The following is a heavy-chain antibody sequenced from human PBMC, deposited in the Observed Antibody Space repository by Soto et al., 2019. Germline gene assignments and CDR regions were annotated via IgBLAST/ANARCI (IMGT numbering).Heavy chain of an antibody. D-gene: IGHD3-16*01. V-gene: IGHV4-34*01. CDR1: GGSFSGYY. CDR3: ERAHMGVPLLFDY. J-gene: IGHJ4*02. CDR2: INHSGST. Sequence: PXETLSLACAVYGGSFSGYYWSWIRQPPGKGLEWIGEINHSGSTNYNPSLKSRVTISVDTSKNQFSLKLSSVTAADTAVYYCERAHMGVPLLFDYWGQGTLVTVSS.